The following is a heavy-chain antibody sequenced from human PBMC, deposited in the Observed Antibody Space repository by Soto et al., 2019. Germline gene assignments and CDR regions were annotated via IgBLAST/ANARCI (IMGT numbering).Heavy chain of an antibody. Sequence: GESLKISCKGSGYSFTNYWIGWVRQMPGKGLEWMGIIYPGDPDTRYSPSFQGQVTISADKSISTAYLQWSSLRASDTAMYYCAIGGDWYFFDMWAQGTMVTVSS. D-gene: IGHD2-21*02. V-gene: IGHV5-51*01. CDR2: IYPGDPDT. J-gene: IGHJ3*02. CDR3: AIGGDWYFFDM. CDR1: GYSFTNYW.